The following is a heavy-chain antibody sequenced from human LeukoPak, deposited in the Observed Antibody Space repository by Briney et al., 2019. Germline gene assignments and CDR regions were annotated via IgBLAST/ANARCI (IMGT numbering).Heavy chain of an antibody. CDR2: IYYSGST. CDR3: ARRGYSGYEGWSDP. J-gene: IGHJ5*02. Sequence: SETLSLTCTVSGGSISSSSYYWGWIRQPPGKGLEWIGSIYYSGSTYYNPSLRSRVTISVDTSKNQFSLKLSSVTAADTAVYYCARRGYSGYEGWSDPWGQGTLVTVSS. V-gene: IGHV4-39*01. D-gene: IGHD5-12*01. CDR1: GGSISSSSYY.